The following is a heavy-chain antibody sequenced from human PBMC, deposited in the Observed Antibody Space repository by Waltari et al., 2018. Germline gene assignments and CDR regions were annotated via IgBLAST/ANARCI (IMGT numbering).Heavy chain of an antibody. Sequence: QVQLVQSGSELKKPGASVKVSCKASGYTFTSYAMHWVRQPPGQGLEWWGWINTNTGNPTYAQGFTGRFVFSLDTSVSTAYLQISSLKAEDTAVYYCAREGCSSTSCYSGYYYYYYGMDVWGQGTTVTVSS. CDR2: INTNTGNP. CDR3: AREGCSSTSCYSGYYYYYYGMDV. D-gene: IGHD2-2*02. CDR1: GYTFTSYA. V-gene: IGHV7-4-1*02. J-gene: IGHJ6*02.